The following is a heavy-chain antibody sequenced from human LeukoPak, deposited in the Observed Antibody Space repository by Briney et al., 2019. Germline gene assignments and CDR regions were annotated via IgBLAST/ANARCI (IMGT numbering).Heavy chain of an antibody. CDR3: ARSLGENYYYYYYMDV. CDR2: INAGNGNT. D-gene: IGHD3-16*01. CDR1: GYTFTSYA. Sequence: ASVKVSCKASGYTFTSYAMHWVRQAPGQRLEWMGWINAGNGNTKYSQEFQGRVTITRDTSASTVYMELSSLRSEDTAVCYCARSLGENYYYYYYMDVWGKGTTVTVSS. V-gene: IGHV1-3*03. J-gene: IGHJ6*03.